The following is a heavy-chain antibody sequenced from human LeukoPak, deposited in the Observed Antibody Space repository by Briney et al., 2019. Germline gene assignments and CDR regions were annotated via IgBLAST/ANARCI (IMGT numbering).Heavy chain of an antibody. Sequence: PSQTLSLTCTVSGGSISSGGYYWSWIRQPPGKGLEWIGYIYHSGSTYYNPSLKSRVTISVDRSKNQFSLKLSSVTAADTAVYYCARDAGYCSSTSCWRPYYYYMDVWGKGTTVTVSS. J-gene: IGHJ6*03. CDR1: GGSISSGGYY. D-gene: IGHD2-2*01. CDR3: ARDAGYCSSTSCWRPYYYYMDV. V-gene: IGHV4-30-2*01. CDR2: IYHSGST.